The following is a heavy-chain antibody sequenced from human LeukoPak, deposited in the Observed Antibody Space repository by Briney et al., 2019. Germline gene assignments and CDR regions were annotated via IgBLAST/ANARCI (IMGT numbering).Heavy chain of an antibody. CDR1: GYTFTSYG. CDR2: ISAYNGNT. Sequence: GASVRVSCKASGYTFTSYGISWVRQAPGQGLEWMGWISAYNGNTNYAQKLQGRVTMTTDTSTSTAYMELRSLRSDDTAVYYCARDIVVVTTKPYYYGMDVWGQGTTVTGSS. J-gene: IGHJ6*02. D-gene: IGHD2-21*02. CDR3: ARDIVVVTTKPYYYGMDV. V-gene: IGHV1-18*01.